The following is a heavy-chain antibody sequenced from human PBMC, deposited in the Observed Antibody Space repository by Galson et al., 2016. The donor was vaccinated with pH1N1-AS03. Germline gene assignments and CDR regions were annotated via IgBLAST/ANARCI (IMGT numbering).Heavy chain of an antibody. Sequence: SLRLSCAASGVIVSTYAMHWVRQAPGKGLEWLAVISHDGRSKYYADSVKGRITISRDNSKNTLFVQMDSLRVEDTAVYYCARDSVSGGTYYYGMDVWGQGTTVTVSS. D-gene: IGHD6-13*01. V-gene: IGHV3-30*01. CDR1: GVIVSTYA. CDR3: ARDSVSGGTYYYGMDV. J-gene: IGHJ6*02. CDR2: ISHDGRSK.